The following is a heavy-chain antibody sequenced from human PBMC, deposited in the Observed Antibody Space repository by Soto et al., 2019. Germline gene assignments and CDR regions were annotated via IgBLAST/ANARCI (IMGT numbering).Heavy chain of an antibody. CDR1: GFTFSSYA. D-gene: IGHD5-18*01. Sequence: PGGSLRLSCAASGFTFSSYAMHWVRQAPGKGLEWVAVISYDGSNKYYADSVKGRFTISRDNSKNTLYLQMNSLKAEDTAVYYCARDYNTAMVAWFFGYYYVMACWGQGTTVTGSS. J-gene: IGHJ6*02. V-gene: IGHV3-30-3*01. CDR2: ISYDGSNK. CDR3: ARDYNTAMVAWFFGYYYVMAC.